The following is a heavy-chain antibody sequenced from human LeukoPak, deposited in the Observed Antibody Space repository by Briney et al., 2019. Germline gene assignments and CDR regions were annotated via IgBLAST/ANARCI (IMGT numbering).Heavy chain of an antibody. V-gene: IGHV4-59*01. CDR2: IYYSGST. D-gene: IGHD1-26*01. CDR1: GGSISSYY. J-gene: IGHJ5*02. Sequence: ASETLSLTCTVSGGSISSYYWSWIRQPPGKGLEWIGYIYYSGSTNYNPSLKSRVIISVDTSKNQFSLKLSSVTAADTAVYYCARDRESGSYSFDPWGQGTLVTVSS. CDR3: ARDRESGSYSFDP.